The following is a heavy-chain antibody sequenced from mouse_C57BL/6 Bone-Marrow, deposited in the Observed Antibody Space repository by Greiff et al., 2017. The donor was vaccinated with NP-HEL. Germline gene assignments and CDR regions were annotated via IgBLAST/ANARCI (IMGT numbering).Heavy chain of an antibody. Sequence: EVQLQQSGPGLVKPSQSLSLTCSVTGYSITSGYYWNWIRQFPGNKLEWMGYISYDGSNNYNPSLKNRISITRDTSKNQFFLKLNSVTTEDTATYYCARDDYYGSSPTWFAYWGQGTLVTVSA. CDR2: ISYDGSN. CDR3: ARDDYYGSSPTWFAY. CDR1: GYSITSGYY. D-gene: IGHD1-1*01. J-gene: IGHJ3*01. V-gene: IGHV3-6*01.